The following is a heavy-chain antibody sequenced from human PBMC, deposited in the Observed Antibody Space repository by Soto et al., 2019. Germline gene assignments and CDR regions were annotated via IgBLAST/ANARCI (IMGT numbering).Heavy chain of an antibody. V-gene: IGHV2-5*02. CDR2: IYCDDDK. D-gene: IGHD3-10*01. CDR1: GFSLSTSGVG. Sequence: QITLKESGPTLVKPTQTLTLTCTFSGFSLSTSGVGVGWIRQPPGQALQWLALIYCDDDKRYSPTLKSRLTITKDTSTNEVVLTMTNMDPVDTATYYCAHDYGHRRRSGLDVWGQGTTVTVSS. CDR3: AHDYGHRRRSGLDV. J-gene: IGHJ6*02.